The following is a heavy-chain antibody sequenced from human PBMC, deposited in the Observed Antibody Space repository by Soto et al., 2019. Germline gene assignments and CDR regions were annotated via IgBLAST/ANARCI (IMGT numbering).Heavy chain of an antibody. V-gene: IGHV1-69*13. CDR3: ARSSGDTAMVGPNNWFDP. J-gene: IGHJ5*02. D-gene: IGHD5-18*01. Sequence: GASVKVSCKASGGTFSSYAISRVRQAPGQGLEWMGGIIPIFGTANYAQKFQGRVTITADESTSTAYMELSSLRSEDTAVYYCARSSGDTAMVGPNNWFDPWGQGTLVTVSS. CDR1: GGTFSSYA. CDR2: IIPIFGTA.